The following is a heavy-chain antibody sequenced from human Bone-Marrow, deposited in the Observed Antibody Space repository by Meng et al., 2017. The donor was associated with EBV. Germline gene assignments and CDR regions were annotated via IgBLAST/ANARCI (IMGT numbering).Heavy chain of an antibody. CDR2: ISSSSSYI. V-gene: IGHV3-21*01. J-gene: IGHJ5*02. Sequence: EVQLVESGGXLVKPGGSLRLSCAASGFTFSSYSMNWVRQAPGKGLEWVSSISSSSSYIYYADSVKGRFTISRDNAKNSLYLQMNSLRAEDTAVYYCARDPPKGMATITWGQGTLVTVSS. CDR1: GFTFSSYS. D-gene: IGHD5-24*01. CDR3: ARDPPKGMATIT.